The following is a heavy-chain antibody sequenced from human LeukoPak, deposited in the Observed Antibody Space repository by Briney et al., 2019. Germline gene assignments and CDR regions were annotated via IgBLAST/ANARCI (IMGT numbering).Heavy chain of an antibody. D-gene: IGHD5-12*01. V-gene: IGHV1-69*05. CDR1: GCTFSSYA. J-gene: IGHJ4*02. Sequence: GASVKVSCKASGCTFSSYAISWVRQAPAQGLEWMGGVIPIFGTANYAQKFQGRVTITTDKSTSTAYMELSSVGSDETAVYYAASRSGYSGYDWGGFFDYWGQGTLVTVSS. CDR2: VIPIFGTA. CDR3: ASRSGYSGYDWGGFFDY.